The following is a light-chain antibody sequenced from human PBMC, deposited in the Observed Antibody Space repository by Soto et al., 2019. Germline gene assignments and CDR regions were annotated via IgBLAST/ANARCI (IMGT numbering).Light chain of an antibody. V-gene: IGLV1-40*01. CDR2: GNS. CDR1: SSNIESNW. J-gene: IGLJ1*01. Sequence: QSVVTQAPSVSGTPGQRVTISCSGSSSNIESNWVYWYQQLPGTAPKLLIFGNSNRPSGVPDRFSGSKSGTSASLAITGLQADDEGDYYCQSYDNTLSARYVFGTGTKLTVL. CDR3: QSYDNTLSARYV.